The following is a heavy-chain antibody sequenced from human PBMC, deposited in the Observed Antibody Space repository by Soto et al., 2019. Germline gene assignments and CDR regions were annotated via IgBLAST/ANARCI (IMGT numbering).Heavy chain of an antibody. Sequence: QVHLVQSGAEVRKPGSSVKVSCKASGGTFVIYAFTWVRQAPGQGLEWMGGINPVFGTANNAQKFHGRVPITADVSTNTTYMELSILRPEDTAVYYCARYYYDSSGYPHDFDIWGQGTLVTVSS. D-gene: IGHD3-22*01. V-gene: IGHV1-69*01. CDR2: INPVFGTA. J-gene: IGHJ3*02. CDR3: ARYYYDSSGYPHDFDI. CDR1: GGTFVIYA.